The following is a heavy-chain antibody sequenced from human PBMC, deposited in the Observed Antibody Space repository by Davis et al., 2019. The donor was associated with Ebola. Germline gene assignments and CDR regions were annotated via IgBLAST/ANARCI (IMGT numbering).Heavy chain of an antibody. V-gene: IGHV1-2*06. CDR2: INPNSGGT. CDR1: GYTFTGYY. D-gene: IGHD5-18*01. CDR3: ARGGTWIQLWLPYYYYYYGMDV. J-gene: IGHJ6*04. Sequence: ASVKVSCKASGYTFTGYYMHWVRQAPGQGLEWMGRINPNSGGTNYAQKFQGRVTMTRDTSISTAYMELSRLRSDDTAVYYCARGGTWIQLWLPYYYYYYGMDVWGKGTTVTVSS.